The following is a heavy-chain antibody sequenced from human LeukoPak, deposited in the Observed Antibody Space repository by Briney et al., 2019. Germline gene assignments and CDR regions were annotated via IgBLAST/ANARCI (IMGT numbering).Heavy chain of an antibody. D-gene: IGHD6-6*01. CDR3: ASRLIAARGGWFNP. Sequence: SETLSLTCTVSGGSISSSSYYWGWIRQPPGKGLEWIGSIYYSGSTYYNPSLKSRVTISVDTSKNQFSLKLSSVTAADTAVYYCASRLIAARGGWFNPWGQGTLVTVSS. CDR1: GGSISSSSYY. J-gene: IGHJ5*02. CDR2: IYYSGST. V-gene: IGHV4-39*01.